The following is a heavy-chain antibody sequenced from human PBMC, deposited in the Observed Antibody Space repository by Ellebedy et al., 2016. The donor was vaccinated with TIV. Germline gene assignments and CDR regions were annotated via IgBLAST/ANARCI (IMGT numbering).Heavy chain of an antibody. V-gene: IGHV3-7*01. CDR1: GFTFSSNW. CDR3: VRGRNTVNSPFFDY. D-gene: IGHD4-17*01. CDR2: IKQDGSEK. J-gene: IGHJ4*02. Sequence: GESLKISCAASGFTFSSNWMSWVRQTPGKGLEWVAYIKQDGSEKYYVDSVKGRFTTSRDNSQNMMYLRMDSLGAEDTAVCYCVRGRNTVNSPFFDYWGQGTLVTVSS.